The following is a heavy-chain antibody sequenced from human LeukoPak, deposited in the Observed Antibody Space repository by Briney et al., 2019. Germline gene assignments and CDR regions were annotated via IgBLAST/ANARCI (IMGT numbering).Heavy chain of an antibody. CDR3: AKENSGIAAAGAFDY. CDR2: ISSSSSYI. V-gene: IGHV3-21*04. Sequence: GGSLRLSCAASGFTFSSYSMNWVRQAPGKGLEWVSSISSSSSYIYYADSVKGRFTISRDNAKNSLYLQMNSLRAEDTALYYCAKENSGIAAAGAFDYWGQGTLVTVSS. J-gene: IGHJ4*02. CDR1: GFTFSSYS. D-gene: IGHD6-13*01.